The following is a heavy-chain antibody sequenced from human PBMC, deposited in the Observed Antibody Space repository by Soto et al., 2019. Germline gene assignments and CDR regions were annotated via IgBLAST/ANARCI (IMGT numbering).Heavy chain of an antibody. Sequence: GASVKVSCKASGYTFTGYYMHWVRQAPGQGLEWIGWINPNSGGTNYAQKFQGWVTMTRDTSISTAYMELSRLRSDDTAVYYCARDHRAPSLFMATLEYGMDVWGQGTTVTVSS. CDR2: INPNSGGT. CDR1: GYTFTGYY. J-gene: IGHJ6*02. CDR3: ARDHRAPSLFMATLEYGMDV. V-gene: IGHV1-2*04. D-gene: IGHD3-3*02.